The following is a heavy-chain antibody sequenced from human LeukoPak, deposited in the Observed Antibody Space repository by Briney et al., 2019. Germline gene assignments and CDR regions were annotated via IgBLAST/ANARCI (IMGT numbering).Heavy chain of an antibody. CDR3: ARDRSQISGVVVYYYYMDV. CDR2: IIPIFGTA. J-gene: IGHJ6*03. V-gene: IGHV1-69*05. Sequence: SVKVSCKASGGTFSSYAISWVRQAPGQGLEWMGGIIPIFGTANYAQKFQGRVTITTDESTSTAYMELSSLRSEDTAVYYCARDRSQISGVVVYYYYMDVWGKGTTVTVSS. D-gene: IGHD2-15*01. CDR1: GGTFSSYA.